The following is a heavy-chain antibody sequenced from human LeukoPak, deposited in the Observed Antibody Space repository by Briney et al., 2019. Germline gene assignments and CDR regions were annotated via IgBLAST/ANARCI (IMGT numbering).Heavy chain of an antibody. CDR3: AKARTTAGSYYGLDV. CDR2: ISWDGDIT. J-gene: IGHJ6*02. V-gene: IGHV3-43*01. Sequence: GGSLRLSCAASGFTFNDYKMHWVRQVSGKGLEWVSHISWDGDITYYAVSVRGRFTVSRDNSKNSLYLHMHSLRIEDTALYYCAKARTTAGSYYGLDVWGQGTTVTVSS. D-gene: IGHD1-14*01. CDR1: GFTFNDYK.